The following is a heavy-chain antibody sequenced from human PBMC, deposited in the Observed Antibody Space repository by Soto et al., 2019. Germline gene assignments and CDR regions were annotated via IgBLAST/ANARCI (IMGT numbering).Heavy chain of an antibody. V-gene: IGHV4-31*03. D-gene: IGHD6-6*01. Sequence: PSETLSLTCTVSGGSISSGGYYWSWIRQHPGKGLEWVGYIYYSGSTYYNPSLKSRVTISVDTSKNQFSLKLSSVTAADTAVYYCARERQLGLWRDYYYYLDGWGKGTTVTVAS. CDR3: ARERQLGLWRDYYYYLDG. CDR2: IYYSGST. J-gene: IGHJ6*03. CDR1: GGSISSGGYY.